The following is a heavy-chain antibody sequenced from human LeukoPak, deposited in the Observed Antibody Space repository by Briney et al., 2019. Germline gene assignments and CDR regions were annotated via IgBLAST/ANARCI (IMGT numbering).Heavy chain of an antibody. CDR3: ARTPQWQSAEYFQH. J-gene: IGHJ1*01. CDR1: GYTFTSYG. Sequence: ASVKVSCKASGYTFTSYGISWVRQAPGQGLEWMGWISAYNGNTNYAQKLQGRVTMTTDTSTSTAYMELRSLRSDDTAVYYCARTPQWQSAEYFQHWGQGTLVTVSS. V-gene: IGHV1-18*01. CDR2: ISAYNGNT. D-gene: IGHD6-19*01.